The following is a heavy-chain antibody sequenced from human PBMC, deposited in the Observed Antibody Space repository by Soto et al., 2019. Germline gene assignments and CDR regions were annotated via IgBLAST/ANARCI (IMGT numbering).Heavy chain of an antibody. CDR3: SRGPMGVVVINYYYYGMDV. CDR1: GGTFSNYA. D-gene: IGHD3-22*01. V-gene: IGHV1-69*05. J-gene: IGHJ6*02. Sequence: EASVKVSCQASGGTFSNYAISWVRQAPGQGLEWMGGIIPIFGTANYAQKLQGRVTITTDESTSTAYMDLSSLRSEDTAVDYCSRGPMGVVVINYYYYGMDVWGQGTTVTVSS. CDR2: IIPIFGTA.